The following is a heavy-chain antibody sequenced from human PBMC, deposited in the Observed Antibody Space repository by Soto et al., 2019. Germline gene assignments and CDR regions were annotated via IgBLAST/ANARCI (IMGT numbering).Heavy chain of an antibody. J-gene: IGHJ6*02. CDR3: ARGSITGTTLLYYYGMDV. V-gene: IGHV1-69*13. D-gene: IGHD1-7*01. CDR1: GGTFSSYA. CDR2: IIPIFGTA. Sequence: ASVNVSCKASGGTFSSYAISWVRQAPGQGLEWMGGIIPIFGTANYAQKFQGRVTITADESTSTAYMELSSLRSEDTAVYYCARGSITGTTLLYYYGMDVWGQGTTVTVSS.